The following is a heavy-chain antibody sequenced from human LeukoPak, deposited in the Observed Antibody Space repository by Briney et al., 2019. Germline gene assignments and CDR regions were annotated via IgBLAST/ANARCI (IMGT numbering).Heavy chain of an antibody. CDR1: GFTFSSYG. CDR2: ISYDGSNK. Sequence: GGSLRLSCAASGFTFSSYGMHWVRQAPGKGLEWVAVISYDGSNKYYADSVKGRFTISRDNSKNTLYLQMNSLRAEDTAVYYCAREHSGGGNYYDSSGYYRSFDYWGQGTPVTVSS. CDR3: AREHSGGGNYYDSSGYYRSFDY. V-gene: IGHV3-30*03. D-gene: IGHD3-22*01. J-gene: IGHJ4*02.